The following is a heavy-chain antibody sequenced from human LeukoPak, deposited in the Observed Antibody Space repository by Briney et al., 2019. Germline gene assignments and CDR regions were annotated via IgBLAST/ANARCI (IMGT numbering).Heavy chain of an antibody. V-gene: IGHV3-33*01. Sequence: GRSLRLSCAASGFTFSSYGMHWVRQAPGKGLEWVAVIWYGGSNKYYADSVKGRFTISRDNSKNTLDVQMNSLRAEDTAVYYCARDPYYYGSGIWGYFDYWGQGTLVTVSS. CDR2: IWYGGSNK. CDR3: ARDPYYYGSGIWGYFDY. J-gene: IGHJ4*02. CDR1: GFTFSSYG. D-gene: IGHD3-10*01.